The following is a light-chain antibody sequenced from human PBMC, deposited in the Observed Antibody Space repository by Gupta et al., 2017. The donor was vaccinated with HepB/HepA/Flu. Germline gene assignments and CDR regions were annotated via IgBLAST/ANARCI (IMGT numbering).Light chain of an antibody. J-gene: IGKJ4*01. CDR2: GAY. CDR1: QYVGTN. CDR3: QQYYNWPPLT. Sequence: EILMTQSPANLSASPGDRVTLSCRASQYVGTNLAWYQQRGGQGPRLLIYGAYVRATGIPARFSGSGSGTDFTLTISSLQSEDLALYYCQQYYNWPPLTFGGGTKVDIK. V-gene: IGKV3-15*01.